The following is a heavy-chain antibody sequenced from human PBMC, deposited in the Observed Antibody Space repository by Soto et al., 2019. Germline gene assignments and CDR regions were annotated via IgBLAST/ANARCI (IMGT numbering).Heavy chain of an antibody. Sequence: QVQLVQSGAEVKKPGSSVKVSCKASGGTFSSYAISWVRQAPGQGLEWMGGIIPIFGTANYAQKFQGRVTITADESTGTAYMELSSLRSEDTAVYYCARGRVDTAMVSYWYFDLWGRGTLVTVSS. V-gene: IGHV1-69*01. CDR2: IIPIFGTA. CDR1: GGTFSSYA. D-gene: IGHD5-18*01. CDR3: ARGRVDTAMVSYWYFDL. J-gene: IGHJ2*01.